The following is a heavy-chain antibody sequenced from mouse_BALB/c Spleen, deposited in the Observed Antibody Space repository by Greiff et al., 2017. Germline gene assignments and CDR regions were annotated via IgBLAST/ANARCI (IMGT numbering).Heavy chain of an antibody. D-gene: IGHD1-1*01. CDR2: IRSKSNNYAT. CDR1: GFTFNTYA. J-gene: IGHJ4*01. CDR3: VSLLRAMDY. V-gene: IGHV10-1*02. Sequence: EVQRVESGGGLVQPKGSLKLSCAASGFTFNTYAMNWVRQAPGKGLEWVARIRSKSNNYATYYADSVKDRFTISRDDSQSMLYLQMNNLKTEDTAMYYCVSLLRAMDYWGQGTSVTVSS.